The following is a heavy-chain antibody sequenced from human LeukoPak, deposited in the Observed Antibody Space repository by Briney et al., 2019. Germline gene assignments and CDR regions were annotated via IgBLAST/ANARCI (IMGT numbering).Heavy chain of an antibody. Sequence: GGSLTLSCAASGFTFTNSGMSWGRQAPGTGLELVSSINWNGGRKGYADSLKGRFTISRDNTKNSLYLQMNSLRVEDTTLYYCSRDGTDCSGSRGDKMDFWGKGTLVTVSS. V-gene: IGHV3-20*04. CDR3: SRDGTDCSGSRGDKMDF. J-gene: IGHJ4*02. D-gene: IGHD2-15*01. CDR1: GFTFTNSG. CDR2: INWNGGRK.